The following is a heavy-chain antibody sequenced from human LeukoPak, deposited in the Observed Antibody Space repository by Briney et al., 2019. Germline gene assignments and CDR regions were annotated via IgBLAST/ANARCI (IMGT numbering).Heavy chain of an antibody. CDR3: ARSPKGAFDI. J-gene: IGHJ3*02. V-gene: IGHV4-39*07. CDR2: IYYSGST. CDR1: GGSISSSSYY. Sequence: SETLSLTCTVSGGSISSSSYYWGWIRQPPGKGLEWIGSIYYSGSTYYNPSLKSRVTISVDTSKNQFSLRLNSVTAADTAVYYCARSPKGAFDIWGQGTMVTVSS.